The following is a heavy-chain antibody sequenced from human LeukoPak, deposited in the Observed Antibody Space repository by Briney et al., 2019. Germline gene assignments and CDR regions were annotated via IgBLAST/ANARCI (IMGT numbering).Heavy chain of an antibody. Sequence: GGSLRLSCVASGLNFRAYWMNWARQAPGKGLEWVANIKGDGSEKKYVEYVKGRFSISRDNAKNSLYLQMDSLRVEDTAVYYCARDLGYYRADYWGQGTLLTVSS. CDR1: GLNFRAYW. CDR3: ARDLGYYRADY. J-gene: IGHJ4*02. D-gene: IGHD1-26*01. CDR2: IKGDGSEK. V-gene: IGHV3-7*01.